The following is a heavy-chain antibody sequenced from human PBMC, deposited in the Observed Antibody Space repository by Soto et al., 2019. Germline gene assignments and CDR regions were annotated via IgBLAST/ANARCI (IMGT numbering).Heavy chain of an antibody. CDR2: IYYSGST. CDR3: ARHSNRNYGLYYFDY. CDR1: GGSVSSYY. V-gene: IGHV4-59*08. D-gene: IGHD4-4*01. J-gene: IGHJ4*02. Sequence: SETLSLTCAVYGGSVSSYYWSWIRQSPGKGLEWIGFIYYSGSTKYKPSLKSRVTISVDTSKNQFSLKVTSATAADTAVYYCARHSNRNYGLYYFDYWGLGALVTVSS.